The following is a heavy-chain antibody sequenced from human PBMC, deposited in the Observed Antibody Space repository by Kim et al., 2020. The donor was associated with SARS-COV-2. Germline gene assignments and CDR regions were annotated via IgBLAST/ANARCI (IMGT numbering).Heavy chain of an antibody. CDR1: GYTFTSYG. D-gene: IGHD2-21*01. V-gene: IGHV1-18*01. Sequence: ASVKVSCKASGYTFTSYGMSWVRQAPGQGLEWMGWISAYNGNTNYAQKFQGRVTMTTDTSTSTAYMELRRLRSDDTAVYYCARDGGDNRHYYYYGREAWGERATFSLSS. J-gene: IGHJ6*02. CDR3: ARDGGDNRHYYYYGREA. CDR2: ISAYNGNT.